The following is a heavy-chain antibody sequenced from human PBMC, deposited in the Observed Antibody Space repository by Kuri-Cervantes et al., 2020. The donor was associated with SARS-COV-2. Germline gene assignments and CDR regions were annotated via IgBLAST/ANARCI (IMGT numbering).Heavy chain of an antibody. CDR3: ASGVAAADPLY. J-gene: IGHJ4*01. V-gene: IGHV3-11*04. CDR1: GFTFSDYY. Sequence: AGSLRLSCAASGFTFSDYYMSWIRQAPGQGLEWASYISSSGSTIYYAASVKGRFTISRDNAKNSLYLQMNGLRAEDTAVYYCASGVAAADPLYWGRGTLVTVSS. CDR2: ISSSGSTI. D-gene: IGHD6-13*01.